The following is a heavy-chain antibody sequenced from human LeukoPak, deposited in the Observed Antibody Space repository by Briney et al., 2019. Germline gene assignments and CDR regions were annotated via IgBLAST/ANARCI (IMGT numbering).Heavy chain of an antibody. CDR2: IIAILDTA. CDR1: GGSFSDYS. V-gene: IGHV1-69*08. Sequence: SVKVSCKASGGSFSDYSISWVRQAPGQGLEWMGRIIAILDTAHYAQKFQGRFTITADKSTTTVYMELSSLRSDDTAVYYCVRSGYDYDWFDPWGQGTPVTVSS. D-gene: IGHD5-12*01. CDR3: VRSGYDYDWFDP. J-gene: IGHJ5*02.